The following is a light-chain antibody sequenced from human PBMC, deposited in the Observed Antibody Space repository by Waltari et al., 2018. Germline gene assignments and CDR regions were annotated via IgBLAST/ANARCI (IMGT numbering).Light chain of an antibody. V-gene: IGKV3D-15*01. CDR3: QQCNDWPRT. Sequence: EIVLTQSPAILSVSPWERATLSCRASQSVSNNLAWYQQKPGQAPRLLIYGASTRATGVPARFSGSGSGTEFTLTISSLQSEDFAVYYCQQCNDWPRTFGQGTKVEIK. CDR2: GAS. J-gene: IGKJ1*01. CDR1: QSVSNN.